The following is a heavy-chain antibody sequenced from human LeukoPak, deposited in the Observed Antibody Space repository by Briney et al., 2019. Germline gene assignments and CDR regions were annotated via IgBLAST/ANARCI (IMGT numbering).Heavy chain of an antibody. J-gene: IGHJ5*02. D-gene: IGHD6-19*01. CDR3: ARSSVAVADPNWFDP. CDR1: GFTFSSYA. CDR2: ISYDGSNK. V-gene: IGHV3-30-3*01. Sequence: GGSLRLSCAASGFTFSSYAMHWVRQAPGKGLEWVAVISYDGSNKYYADSVKGRFTISRDNSKNTLYLRMNSLRAEDTAVYYCARSSVAVADPNWFDPWGQGTLVTVSS.